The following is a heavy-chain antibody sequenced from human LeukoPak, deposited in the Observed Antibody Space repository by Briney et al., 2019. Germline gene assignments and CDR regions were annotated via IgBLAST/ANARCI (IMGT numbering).Heavy chain of an antibody. CDR3: ARSGEPIAAAGTGY. CDR1: GFTFSSYS. J-gene: IGHJ4*02. CDR2: ISSSSGYI. V-gene: IGHV3-21*01. D-gene: IGHD6-13*01. Sequence: GGSLRLSCAASGFTFSSYSMNWVRQAPGKGLEWVSSISSSSGYIYYADSVKGRFTISRDNAKNSLYLQMNSLRAEDTAVYYCARSGEPIAAAGTGYWGQGTLVTVSS.